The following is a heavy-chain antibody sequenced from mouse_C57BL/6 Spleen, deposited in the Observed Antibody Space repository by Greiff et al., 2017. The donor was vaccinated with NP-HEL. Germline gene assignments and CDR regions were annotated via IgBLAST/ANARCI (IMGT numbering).Heavy chain of an antibody. Sequence: VQLQQSGAELASPGASVTLSCKASGYTFTDHIMKWVKKRPGQGLEWIGRIYPVSGETNYNQKVMGKATFSVARSSSTVYMVLNSLTSEDPAVYYCSTTVVANSYAMDYWGQGTAVTVSS. CDR3: STTVVANSYAMDY. CDR2: IYPVSGET. V-gene: IGHV1-11*01. D-gene: IGHD1-1*01. J-gene: IGHJ4*01. CDR1: GYTFTDHI.